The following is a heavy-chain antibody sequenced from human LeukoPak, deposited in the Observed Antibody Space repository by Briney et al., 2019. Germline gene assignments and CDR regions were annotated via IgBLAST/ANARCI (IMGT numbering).Heavy chain of an antibody. Sequence: SETLSPTCTVSGGSISSYYWSWIRQPPGKGLEWIGYIYYSGSTNYNPSLKSRVTISVDTSKNQFSLKLSSVTAADTAVYYCARFLRGRFLGSSPPGYWGQGTLVTVSS. CDR3: ARFLRGRFLGSSPPGY. CDR2: IYYSGST. CDR1: GGSISSYY. D-gene: IGHD3-3*01. J-gene: IGHJ4*02. V-gene: IGHV4-59*12.